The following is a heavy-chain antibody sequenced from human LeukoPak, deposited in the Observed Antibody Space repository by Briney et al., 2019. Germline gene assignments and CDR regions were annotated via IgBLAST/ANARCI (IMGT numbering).Heavy chain of an antibody. Sequence: SETLSLTCTVSGGSISSYYWSWIRQPAGKGLEWIGRIYTSGSTNYNPSLKSRVTMSVDTSKNQFSLKLSSVTAADTAVYYCARGLMVLGIGYYFDYWGREPRAPSPQ. CDR2: IYTSGST. J-gene: IGHJ4*02. D-gene: IGHD3-10*01. V-gene: IGHV4-4*07. CDR1: GGSISSYY. CDR3: ARGLMVLGIGYYFDY.